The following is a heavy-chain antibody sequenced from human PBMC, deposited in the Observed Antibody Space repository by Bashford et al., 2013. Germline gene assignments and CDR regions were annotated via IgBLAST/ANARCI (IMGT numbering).Heavy chain of an antibody. CDR2: VHNIGNT. D-gene: IGHD6-19*01. V-gene: IGHV4-59*12. CDR1: GGSMSNYD. Sequence: SETLSLTCTVSGGSMSNYDWNWIRQPPGKGLEWIGSVHNIGNTNYNPSLKSRVTMSLDTSKSQFSLKLSSVTAADTAVYYCARDPSNSSGRLQYFQEWGQGTLVTVSS. J-gene: IGHJ1*01. CDR3: ARDPSNSSGRLQYFQE.